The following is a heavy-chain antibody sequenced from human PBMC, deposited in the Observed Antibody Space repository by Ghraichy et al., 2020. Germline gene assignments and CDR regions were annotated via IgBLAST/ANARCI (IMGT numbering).Heavy chain of an antibody. V-gene: IGHV4-61*08. D-gene: IGHD1-26*01. CDR3: ARDSRRSGSYLDAFDI. J-gene: IGHJ3*02. CDR1: GGSVRSGGYY. Sequence: SETLSLTCTVSGGSVRSGGYYWNWIRQPPGKGLEWIGYVYYSGSTGYNSSLKSRVSISVDTSKNQFSLKLNSVTAADTAVYYCARDSRRSGSYLDAFDIWGQGTMVTVSS. CDR2: VYYSGST.